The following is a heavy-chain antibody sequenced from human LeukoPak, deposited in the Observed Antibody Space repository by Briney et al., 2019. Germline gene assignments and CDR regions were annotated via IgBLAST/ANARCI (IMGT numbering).Heavy chain of an antibody. CDR2: INKDGSEK. CDR1: GFTFSNYY. CDR3: ARDKVTY. V-gene: IGHV3-7*01. J-gene: IGHJ4*02. Sequence: PGXXXXXSCAASGFTFSNYYMSWVRQAPGKGLEWVAHINKDGSEKYYVDSVKGRFTISRDNAKNSLYLQMNSLRVEDTAVYYCARDKVTYWGRGTLVTVSS.